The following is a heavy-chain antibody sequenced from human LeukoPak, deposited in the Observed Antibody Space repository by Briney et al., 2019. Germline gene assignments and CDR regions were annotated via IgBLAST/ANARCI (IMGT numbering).Heavy chain of an antibody. CDR1: GDSINSYH. CDR3: ARMEDIVVVPAARGAY. CDR2: IYYSGST. V-gene: IGHV4-59*01. J-gene: IGHJ4*02. Sequence: PSETLSLTCTISGDSINSYHWSWLRQPLGKGLEWIGYIYYSGSTNYNPSLKSRVTISVDTSKNQFSLKLSSVTAADTAVYYCARMEDIVVVPAARGAYWGQGTLVTVSS. D-gene: IGHD2-2*01.